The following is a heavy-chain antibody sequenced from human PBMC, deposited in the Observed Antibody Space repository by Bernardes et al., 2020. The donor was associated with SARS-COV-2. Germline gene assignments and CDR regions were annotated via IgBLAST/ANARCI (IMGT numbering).Heavy chain of an antibody. D-gene: IGHD6-19*01. J-gene: IGHJ3*02. Sequence: APTLVKPTQTLTLTCTFSGFSLSTSGVGVGWIRQPPGKTLEWLALIYWDDDKRYSPSLKSRLTITKDTSQNQVVLTMTNMDPVDTATYFCAHRPVVVAGTGDAFDIWGQGTMVTVSS. V-gene: IGHV2-5*02. CDR2: IYWDDDK. CDR1: GFSLSTSGVG. CDR3: AHRPVVVAGTGDAFDI.